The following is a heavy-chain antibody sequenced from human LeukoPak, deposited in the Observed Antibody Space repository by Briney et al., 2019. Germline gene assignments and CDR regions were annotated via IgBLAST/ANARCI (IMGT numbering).Heavy chain of an antibody. J-gene: IGHJ2*01. CDR1: GDSMNGYY. CDR3: ARLTSSWYQDWYFDL. CDR2: IYSSGST. V-gene: IGHV4-59*08. Sequence: SETLSLTCNVSGDSMNGYYWSWVRQPPGKALEWIGYIYSSGSTYYNSSLKSRVTISVDTSKNQFSLKLSSVTAADTAVYYCARLTSSWYQDWYFDLWGRGTLVTVSS. D-gene: IGHD6-13*01.